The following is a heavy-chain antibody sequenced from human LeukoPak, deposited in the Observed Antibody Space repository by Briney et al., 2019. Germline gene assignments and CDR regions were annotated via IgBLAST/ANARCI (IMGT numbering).Heavy chain of an antibody. CDR3: ARQPGSTAAFDI. V-gene: IGHV4-59*08. CDR2: SHNNGDT. D-gene: IGHD5-18*01. J-gene: IGHJ3*02. Sequence: SETLSLTCSVSGLSITNYYWSWIRQPPGKGLEWIAYSHNNGDTNYNPSLKSRITISVDTSKNEFSLTLSSVTAADTAVYYCARQPGSTAAFDIWGQGTTVTVSA. CDR1: GLSITNYY.